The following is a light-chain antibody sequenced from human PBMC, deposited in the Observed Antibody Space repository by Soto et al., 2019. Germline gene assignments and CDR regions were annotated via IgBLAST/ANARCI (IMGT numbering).Light chain of an antibody. V-gene: IGKV3-20*01. Sequence: ESVLTQSPGTLSLSPGERATLSCRASQSVSSNFLAWFQQKPGQTPRLLIYGASSRATGIPDRFSGSGSGTDFTLTISRLEPEDSALYYCQQYGSSPRTFGQGTKVEIK. CDR1: QSVSSNF. CDR2: GAS. CDR3: QQYGSSPRT. J-gene: IGKJ1*01.